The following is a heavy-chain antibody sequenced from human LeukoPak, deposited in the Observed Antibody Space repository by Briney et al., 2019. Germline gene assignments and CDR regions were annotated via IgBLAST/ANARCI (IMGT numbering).Heavy chain of an antibody. CDR1: DGSISIYY. CDR3: VRDRELTY. D-gene: IGHD3-10*01. CDR2: VYSSGNT. V-gene: IGHV4-4*08. Sequence: TSETLSLTCTVSDGSISIYYWSWIRQPPGKGLEWIGYVYSSGNTNYSPSLKGRAIISADTSKNQFSLKLTSVAAADTAVYYCVRDRELTYWGQGILVTVSS. J-gene: IGHJ4*02.